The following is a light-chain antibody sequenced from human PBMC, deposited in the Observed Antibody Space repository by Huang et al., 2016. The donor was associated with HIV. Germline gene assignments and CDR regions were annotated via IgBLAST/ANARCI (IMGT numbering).Light chain of an antibody. V-gene: IGKV3-15*01. CDR1: QSVSSN. CDR2: GAS. Sequence: EIVMTQSPATLSVSPGERATLSCRASQSVSSNLAWYQQKPCQAPRLLIYGASTRATGIPSRFSGRGSGTECTLTISSLQSEDFAVYYCQQYNNWWTFGQGTKVEIK. CDR3: QQYNNWWT. J-gene: IGKJ1*01.